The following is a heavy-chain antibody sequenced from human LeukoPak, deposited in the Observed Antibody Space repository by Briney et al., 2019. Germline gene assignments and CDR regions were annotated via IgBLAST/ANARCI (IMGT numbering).Heavy chain of an antibody. D-gene: IGHD3-16*02. J-gene: IGHJ4*02. Sequence: SETLSLTCAVYGGSFSGYYWSWIRQPPGKGLEWIGEINHSGSTNYNPSLKSRVTISVDTSKNQFSLKLSSVTAADTAVYYCARGGDYDYVWGSYRSSSFDYGGEGTLVTVSS. CDR1: GGSFSGYY. V-gene: IGHV4-34*01. CDR2: INHSGST. CDR3: ARGGDYDYVWGSYRSSSFDY.